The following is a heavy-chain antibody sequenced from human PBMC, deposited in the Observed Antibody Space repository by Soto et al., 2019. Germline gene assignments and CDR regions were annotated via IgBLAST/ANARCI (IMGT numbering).Heavy chain of an antibody. CDR1: GGSLSSYY. Sequence: SETLSLTCTVSGGSLSSYYWCLIRQPPGKGLECIWYIYYSGSTNYNPSLKSRVTISVDTSKNQFSLKLSSVTAADTAVYYCARASSRYDLGAMDVSGQATTLTVSS. CDR3: ARASSRYDLGAMDV. CDR2: IYYSGST. J-gene: IGHJ6*02. V-gene: IGHV4-59*01. D-gene: IGHD5-12*01.